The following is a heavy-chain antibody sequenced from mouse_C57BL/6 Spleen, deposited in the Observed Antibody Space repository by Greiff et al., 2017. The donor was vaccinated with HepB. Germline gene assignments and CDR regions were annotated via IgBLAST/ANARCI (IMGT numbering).Heavy chain of an antibody. CDR3: ARDYDYDKVLPY. CDR1: GYTFTSYW. J-gene: IGHJ3*01. V-gene: IGHV1-55*01. Sequence: QVQLQQPGAELVKPGASVKMSCKASGYTFTSYWITWVKQRPGQGLEWIGDIYPGSGSTNYNEKFKSKATLTVDTSSSTAYMQLSSLTSEDSAVYYCARDYDYDKVLPYWGQGTLVTVSA. CDR2: IYPGSGST. D-gene: IGHD2-4*01.